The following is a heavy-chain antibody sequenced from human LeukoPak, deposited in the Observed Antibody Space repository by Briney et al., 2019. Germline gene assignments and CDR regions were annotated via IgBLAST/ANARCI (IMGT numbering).Heavy chain of an antibody. D-gene: IGHD3-10*01. CDR2: LSGSGGST. J-gene: IGHJ4*02. CDR3: AKDLDVLWFGDPY. Sequence: PGGSLRLSCAASGFTFSSYAMSWVRQAPGKGPEWVSTLSGSGGSTYYADSVKGRFTISRDSSKNTLNLQMNSLRAEVTAVYYCAKDLDVLWFGDPYGGEGTLVTVS. V-gene: IGHV3-23*01. CDR1: GFTFSSYA.